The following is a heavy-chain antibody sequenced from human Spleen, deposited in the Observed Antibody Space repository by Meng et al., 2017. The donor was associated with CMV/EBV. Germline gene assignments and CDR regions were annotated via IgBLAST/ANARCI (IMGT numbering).Heavy chain of an antibody. V-gene: IGHV4-61*02. CDR3: ARDWGAARFDY. CDR2: IYTSGST. Sequence: LQESAPGLVKPSQTLSLTCTVSGGSISSGSYYWSWIRQPAGKGLEWIGRIYTSGSTNYNPSLKSRVTISVDTSKNQFSLKLSSVTAADTAVYYCARDWGAARFDYWGQGTLVTVSS. J-gene: IGHJ4*02. CDR1: GGSISSGSYY. D-gene: IGHD6-6*01.